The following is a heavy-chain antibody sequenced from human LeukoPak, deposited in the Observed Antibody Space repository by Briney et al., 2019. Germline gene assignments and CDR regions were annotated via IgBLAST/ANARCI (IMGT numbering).Heavy chain of an antibody. CDR3: ARHVKPQLVIYYFDY. J-gene: IGHJ4*02. Sequence: SETLSLTCTGSGGSISSNYYSSLRQPPGKGLEWIGYSYYSGSTNYNPSLKSRVTISVDTSKNQFSLKLSSVTAADTAVYYCARHVKPQLVIYYFDYWGQGTLVTVSS. V-gene: IGHV4-59*08. CDR1: GGSISSNY. CDR2: SYYSGST. D-gene: IGHD6-13*01.